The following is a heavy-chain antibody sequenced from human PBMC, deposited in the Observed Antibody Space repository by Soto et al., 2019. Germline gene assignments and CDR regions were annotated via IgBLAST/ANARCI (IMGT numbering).Heavy chain of an antibody. CDR1: GFTFSSYG. J-gene: IGHJ4*02. V-gene: IGHV3-30*18. CDR2: ISYDGSNK. CDR3: AKRPLTAAGFDY. D-gene: IGHD6-13*01. Sequence: GGSLRLSCAASGFTFSSYGMHWVRQAPGKGLEWVAVISYDGSNKYYADSVKGRFTISRDNSKNTVYLQMNSLRAEDTAAYYCAKRPLTAAGFDYWGQGTLVTVSS.